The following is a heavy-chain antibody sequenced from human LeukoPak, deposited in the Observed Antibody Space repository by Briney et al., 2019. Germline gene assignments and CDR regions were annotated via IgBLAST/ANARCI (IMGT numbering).Heavy chain of an antibody. CDR2: IYYSGST. V-gene: IGHV4-61*01. CDR3: ARVGATYDAFDI. D-gene: IGHD1-26*01. J-gene: IGHJ3*02. Sequence: SETLSLTCTVSGGSVSSGSYYWSWIRQPPGRGLEWIGYIYYSGSTNYNPSLKSRVTISVDTSKNQFSLKLSSVTAADTAVYYCARVGATYDAFDIWGQGTMVTVSS. CDR1: GGSVSSGSYY.